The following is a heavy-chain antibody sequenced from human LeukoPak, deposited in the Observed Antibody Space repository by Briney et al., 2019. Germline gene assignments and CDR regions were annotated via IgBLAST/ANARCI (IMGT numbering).Heavy chain of an antibody. Sequence: PGGSLRLSCAASGFTFSSYRMNWVRQAPGKGLEWVSYISGSSTTIYYADSVKGRFTIPRDNANNSLYLQMNSLRAEDTAVYYCARDLAMLHWGQVTLVTVSS. CDR1: GFTFSSYR. CDR2: ISGSSTTI. CDR3: ARDLAMLH. V-gene: IGHV3-48*01. D-gene: IGHD3-10*02. J-gene: IGHJ4*02.